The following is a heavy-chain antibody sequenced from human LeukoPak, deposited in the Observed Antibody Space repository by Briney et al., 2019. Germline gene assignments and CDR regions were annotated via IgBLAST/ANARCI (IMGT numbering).Heavy chain of an antibody. V-gene: IGHV1-18*01. Sequence: ASVKVSCKASGYTFTTYGIGWVRQAPGQGLEWMGWISAYNGNTNYAQKLQGRVTMTTDTSTSTAYMELRSLRSDDTAVYYCARDPPTVLRFLDYYYYGMDVWGQGTTVTVSS. CDR2: ISAYNGNT. J-gene: IGHJ6*02. CDR1: GYTFTTYG. CDR3: ARDPPTVLRFLDYYYYGMDV. D-gene: IGHD3-3*01.